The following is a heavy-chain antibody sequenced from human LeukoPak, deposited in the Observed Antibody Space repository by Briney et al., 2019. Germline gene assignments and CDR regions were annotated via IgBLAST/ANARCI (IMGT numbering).Heavy chain of an antibody. D-gene: IGHD5-18*01. CDR1: GGTFNNYG. V-gene: IGHV1-69*05. J-gene: IGHJ4*02. Sequence: SVKVSCKASGGTFNNYGFSWVRQAPGQGLEWMGGIIPMFGTVSYAQKFQGRVTVTTDASTSTAYMELSSLRFEDTALYYCARDRSGYSLGYAPYYFDYWGQGTLVTVSS. CDR2: IIPMFGTV. CDR3: ARDRSGYSLGYAPYYFDY.